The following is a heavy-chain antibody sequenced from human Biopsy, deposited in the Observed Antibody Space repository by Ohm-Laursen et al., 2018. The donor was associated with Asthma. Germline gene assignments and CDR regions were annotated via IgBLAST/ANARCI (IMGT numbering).Heavy chain of an antibody. CDR1: GFTFSSSA. CDR3: ARKVAFDV. Sequence: GTLSLTCAASGFTFSSSAMSWVRQAPGKGLEWVSYISSSGNTSTIYYADSVKGRFTISRDNAKNSVYLQMNSLRAEDTAVYYCARKVAFDVWGQGTLVTVSS. J-gene: IGHJ3*01. V-gene: IGHV3-48*04. CDR2: ISSSGNTSTI.